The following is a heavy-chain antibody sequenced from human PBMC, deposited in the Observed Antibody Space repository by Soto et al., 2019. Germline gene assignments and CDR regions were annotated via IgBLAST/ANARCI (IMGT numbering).Heavy chain of an antibody. V-gene: IGHV4-59*01. J-gene: IGHJ6*02. CDR3: ARDGVYRGYYYYGMDV. CDR2: IYYSGST. CDR1: GGSISSYY. D-gene: IGHD3-10*01. Sequence: SETLSLTCTVSGGSISSYYWRWIRQPPGKGLEWIGHIYYSGSTNYNPSLKSRVTISVDTSKNQFSLKLSTVTAADTAVYYCARDGVYRGYYYYGMDVWGQGTTGTVSS.